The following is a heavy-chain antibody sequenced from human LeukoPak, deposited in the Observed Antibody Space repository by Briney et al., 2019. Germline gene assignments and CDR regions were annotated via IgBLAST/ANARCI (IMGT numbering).Heavy chain of an antibody. Sequence: SVKVSCKASGGTFSSYDISWVRQAPGQGLEWMGGIIPIFGTANYAQKFQGRVTITADESTSTAYMELSSLRSEDTAVYYCARSSSPRLHFDYWGQGTLVTVSS. CDR1: GGTFSSYD. D-gene: IGHD2-15*01. CDR3: ARSSSPRLHFDY. CDR2: IIPIFGTA. J-gene: IGHJ4*02. V-gene: IGHV1-69*13.